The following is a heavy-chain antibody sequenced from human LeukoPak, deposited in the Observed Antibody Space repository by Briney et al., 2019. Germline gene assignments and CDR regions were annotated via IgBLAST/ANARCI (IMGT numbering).Heavy chain of an antibody. CDR3: AREITMIVVVSHGFDY. CDR1: GDSVSSNSAA. CDR2: TYYRSKWYN. D-gene: IGHD3-22*01. Sequence: SQTLSLTCAISGDSVSSNSAAWNWIRQSPSRGLEWLGRTYYRSKWYNDYAVSVKSRITINPDTSMNQFSLQLNSVTAADTAVYYCAREITMIVVVSHGFDYWGQGTLVTVSS. J-gene: IGHJ4*02. V-gene: IGHV6-1*01.